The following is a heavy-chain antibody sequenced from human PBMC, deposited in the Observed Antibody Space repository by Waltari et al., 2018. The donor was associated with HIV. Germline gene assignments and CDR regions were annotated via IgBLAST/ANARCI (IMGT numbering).Heavy chain of an antibody. Sequence: EVQLVASGGGLVQHGGSLRLSCTASGFTCNYFAISWVRQAPGKGLEWVSVMSASGGTTYYADSVKGRFTVSRDNFKNTVYLQMNSLRAGDTAIYYCAKAVMETVVSSPVDCWGQGALVTVSS. V-gene: IGHV3-23*04. J-gene: IGHJ4*02. CDR2: MSASGGTT. D-gene: IGHD2-8*01. CDR1: GFTCNYFA. CDR3: AKAVMETVVSSPVDC.